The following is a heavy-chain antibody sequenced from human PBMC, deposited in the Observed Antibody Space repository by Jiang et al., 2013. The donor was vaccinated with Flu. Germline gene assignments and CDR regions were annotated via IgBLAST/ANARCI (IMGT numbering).Heavy chain of an antibody. V-gene: IGHV3-30*02. CDR1: GFTFNYYA. CDR3: ATLRGSSYDTYLADY. J-gene: IGHJ4*02. CDR2: IRFDGSQK. D-gene: IGHD5-12*01. Sequence: VQLVESGGGVVQPGGSLRLSCAASGFTFNYYAMHWVRQAPGKGLEWVTLIRFDGSQKYYADSVQGRFTVSRDNSKNTVYLQMNSLRPADTAIYYCATLRGSSYDTYLADYWGQGTLVTVSS.